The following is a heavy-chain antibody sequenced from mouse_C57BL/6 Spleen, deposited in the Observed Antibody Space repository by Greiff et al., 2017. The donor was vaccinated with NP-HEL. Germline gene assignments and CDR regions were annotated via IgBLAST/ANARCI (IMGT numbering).Heavy chain of an antibody. CDR3: ARWGYYGSSFDY. D-gene: IGHD1-1*01. Sequence: QVQLQQSGAELVRPGASVKLSCKASGYTFTDYYINWVKQRPGQGLEWIARIYPGSGNTYYNEKFKGKATLTAEKSSSTAYMQLSSLTFEDSAVYFCARWGYYGSSFDYWGQGTTLTVSS. V-gene: IGHV1-76*01. CDR2: IYPGSGNT. CDR1: GYTFTDYY. J-gene: IGHJ2*01.